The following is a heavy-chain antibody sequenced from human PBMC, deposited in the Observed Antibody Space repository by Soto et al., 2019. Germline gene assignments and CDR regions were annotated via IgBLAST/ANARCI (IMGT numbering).Heavy chain of an antibody. CDR3: AKRGWNSFYD. V-gene: IGHV3-23*01. CDR2: ITGSGGST. D-gene: IGHD1-7*01. Sequence: EVQLLESGGGLVQPGGSLRLSCVASGFTFSNYGMSWVRQAPGKGLEWVSVITGSGGSTYYADSVKGRFTISRDNSKNTLRLQMNSLGAEDTAVYYCAKRGWNSFYDWGQGTLVTVSS. CDR1: GFTFSNYG. J-gene: IGHJ4*02.